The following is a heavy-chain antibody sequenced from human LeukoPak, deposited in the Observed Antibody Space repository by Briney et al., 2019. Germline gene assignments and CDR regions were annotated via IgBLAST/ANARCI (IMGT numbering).Heavy chain of an antibody. D-gene: IGHD3-22*01. Sequence: ASVKVSCKASGYTFTGYYMHWVRQAPGQGLEWMGWINPNSGGTNYVQKFQGRVTMTRDTSISTAYMELSRLRSDDTAVYYCARGPQDITMIIVSLLLHWGQGTLVTVSS. J-gene: IGHJ1*01. V-gene: IGHV1-2*02. CDR1: GYTFTGYY. CDR3: ARGPQDITMIIVSLLLH. CDR2: INPNSGGT.